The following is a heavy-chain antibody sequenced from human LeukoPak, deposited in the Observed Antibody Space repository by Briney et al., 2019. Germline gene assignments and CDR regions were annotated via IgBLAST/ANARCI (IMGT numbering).Heavy chain of an antibody. CDR3: ARSWSPGGAFDI. CDR1: GFTFSSYSMN. D-gene: IGHD2-8*02. V-gene: IGHV4-59*05. J-gene: IGHJ3*02. CDR2: IYYSGST. Sequence: PGGSLRLSCAASGFTFSSYSMNWVRQAPGKGLEWIGSIYYSGSTFYNPSLKSQFTISVDTPKNQFSLKLSSVTAADTAVYYCARSWSPGGAFDIWGQGTMVTVSS.